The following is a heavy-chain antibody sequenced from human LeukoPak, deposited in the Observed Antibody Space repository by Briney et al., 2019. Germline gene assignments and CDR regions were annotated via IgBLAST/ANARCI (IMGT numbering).Heavy chain of an antibody. Sequence: PGGSLRLSCAASGFTFSSYAMHWVRQAPGKGLEWVAVISYDGSNKYYADSVKGRFTISRDNSKNTLYLQMNSLRAEDTAVYYCARPPAHFDYWGQGTLVTVSS. V-gene: IGHV3-30-3*01. CDR2: ISYDGSNK. CDR3: ARPPAHFDY. D-gene: IGHD2-2*01. J-gene: IGHJ4*02. CDR1: GFTFSSYA.